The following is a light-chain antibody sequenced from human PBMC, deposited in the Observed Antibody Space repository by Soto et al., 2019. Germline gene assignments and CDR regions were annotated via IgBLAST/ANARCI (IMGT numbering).Light chain of an antibody. CDR3: QQFGSSIPHT. J-gene: IGKJ2*01. CDR1: QSVSSN. V-gene: IGKV3-20*01. CDR2: GAS. Sequence: EIVMTQSPATLSVSPGERASLSCRASQSVSSNLAWYQQKSGQAPRLLIYGASSRATGIPDRFSGSGSGTDFTLTISRLEPEDFGVYYCQQFGSSIPHTFGQGTKLEIK.